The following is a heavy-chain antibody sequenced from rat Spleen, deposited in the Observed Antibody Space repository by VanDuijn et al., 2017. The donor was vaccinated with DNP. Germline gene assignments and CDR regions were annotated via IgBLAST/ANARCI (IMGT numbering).Heavy chain of an antibody. J-gene: IGHJ2*01. CDR1: GYSITSNY. D-gene: IGHD1-7*01. Sequence: EVRLQESGPGLVQPSQSLSLTCSVTGYSITSNYWAWIRKFPGNKMEWIGYINYSGSTSYNPSLKSRISITRDTSKNQFFLQLNSVTTEDTATYYCARWTRYFDYWGQGVMVTVSS. CDR3: ARWTRYFDY. CDR2: INYSGST. V-gene: IGHV3-1*01.